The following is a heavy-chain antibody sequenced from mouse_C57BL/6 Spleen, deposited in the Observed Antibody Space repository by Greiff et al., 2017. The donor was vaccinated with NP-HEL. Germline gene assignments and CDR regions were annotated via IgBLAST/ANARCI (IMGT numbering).Heavy chain of an antibody. CDR1: GFTFSDYG. V-gene: IGHV5-17*01. J-gene: IGHJ4*01. CDR3: ARPTHYYAMDY. D-gene: IGHD6-1*01. Sequence: EVKLVESGGDLVKPGGSLKLSCAASGFTFSDYGMHWVRQAPEKGLEWVAYISSGSSTIYYADTVKGRFTISRDNAKNTLFLQMTSLRSEDTAMYYCARPTHYYAMDYWGQGTSVTVSS. CDR2: ISSGSSTI.